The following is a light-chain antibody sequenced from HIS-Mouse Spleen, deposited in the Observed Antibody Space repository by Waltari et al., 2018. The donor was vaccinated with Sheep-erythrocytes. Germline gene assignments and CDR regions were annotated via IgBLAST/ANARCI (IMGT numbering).Light chain of an antibody. J-gene: IGKJ3*01. V-gene: IGKV1-39*01. CDR2: AAS. CDR3: QQSYSTPQCT. CDR1: QSNSSY. Sequence: DIQVTQSPSSLSASVGDRVTIPCRASQSNSSYLNWYQQKPGKAPKLLIYAASSLQSGVPSRFSGSGSGTDFTLTISSLQPEDFAPYYCQQSYSTPQCTSGPGTKVDIK.